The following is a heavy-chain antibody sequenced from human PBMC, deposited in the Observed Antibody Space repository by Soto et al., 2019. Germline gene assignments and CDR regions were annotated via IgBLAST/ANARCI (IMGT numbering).Heavy chain of an antibody. CDR3: ARDLDSWSFDI. D-gene: IGHD3-22*01. CDR1: GGTFSSYA. CDR2: IIPIFGTA. Sequence: SVKVSCKASGGTFSSYAISWVRQAPGQGLEWMGWIIPIFGTANYAQKFQGRVTITADKSTSTAYMELSSLRSEDTAVYYCARDLDSWSFDIWGQGTMVTVSS. V-gene: IGHV1-69*06. J-gene: IGHJ3*02.